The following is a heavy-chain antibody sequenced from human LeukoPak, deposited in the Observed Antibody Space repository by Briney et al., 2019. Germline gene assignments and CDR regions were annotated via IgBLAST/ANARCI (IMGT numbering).Heavy chain of an antibody. Sequence: ASVKVSCKASGYTFTGYYLHWVRQAPGQGLEWMGWINPNSGGTNYAQKFQGRVTMTRDTSISTAYMELSRLRSDDTAVYYCARDLHDSSGYCPSCYYYYGMDVWGQGTTVTVSS. V-gene: IGHV1-2*02. J-gene: IGHJ6*02. D-gene: IGHD3-22*01. CDR3: ARDLHDSSGYCPSCYYYYGMDV. CDR2: INPNSGGT. CDR1: GYTFTGYY.